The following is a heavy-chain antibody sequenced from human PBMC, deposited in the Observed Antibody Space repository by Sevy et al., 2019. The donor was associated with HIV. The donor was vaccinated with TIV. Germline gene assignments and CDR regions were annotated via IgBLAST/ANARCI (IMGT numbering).Heavy chain of an antibody. J-gene: IGHJ6*02. CDR2: MNPNSGNT. CDR3: ARGDFWCGYYVRVYYYYGMDV. CDR1: GYTFTSYD. D-gene: IGHD3-3*01. Sequence: ASVKVSCKASGYTFTSYDINWVRQATGQGLEWMGWMNPNSGNTGYAQKFQGRVTMTRNTSISTAYMELSSLCSEDTAVYYCARGDFWCGYYVRVYYYYGMDVWGQGTTVTVSS. V-gene: IGHV1-8*01.